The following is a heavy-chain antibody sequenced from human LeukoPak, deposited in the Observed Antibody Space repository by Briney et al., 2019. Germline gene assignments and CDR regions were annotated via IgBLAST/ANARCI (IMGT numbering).Heavy chain of an antibody. Sequence: GCISAYNGNTNYAQKLQGRVTMTTDTSTSTAYMELRSLRSDDTAVYYCARDRITPGDWFDPWGQGTLVTVSS. CDR3: ARDRITPGDWFDP. D-gene: IGHD3-10*01. CDR2: ISAYNGNT. J-gene: IGHJ5*02. V-gene: IGHV1-18*01.